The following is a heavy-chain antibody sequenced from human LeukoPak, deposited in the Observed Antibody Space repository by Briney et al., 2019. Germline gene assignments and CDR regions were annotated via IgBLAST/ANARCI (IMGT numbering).Heavy chain of an antibody. CDR2: ISGSGGST. V-gene: IGHV3-23*01. CDR3: AKDLLIAARIPDY. D-gene: IGHD6-6*01. Sequence: TGGSLRLSCAASGFTFCSYAMSWVRQAPGKGLEWVSGISGSGGSTYYADSAKGRFTISRDNSKNTLYLQMNSLRAENTAVYYCAKDLLIAARIPDYWGQGTLVTVSS. CDR1: GFTFCSYA. J-gene: IGHJ4*02.